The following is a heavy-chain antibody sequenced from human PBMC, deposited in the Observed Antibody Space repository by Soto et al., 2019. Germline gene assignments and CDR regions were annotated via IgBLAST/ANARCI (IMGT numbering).Heavy chain of an antibody. D-gene: IGHD6-19*01. CDR3: ARGRITFSSPGYYFDY. V-gene: IGHV3-30-3*01. J-gene: IGHJ4*02. CDR1: GFTFSSYA. CDR2: ISYDGSNK. Sequence: QVQLVESGGGVVQPGRSLRLSCAASGFTFSSYAMHWVRQAPGKGLEWVAVISYDGSNKYYADSVKGRFTISRDNSKNTLYLPMNSLRAEDTAVYYCARGRITFSSPGYYFDYWGQGTLVTVSS.